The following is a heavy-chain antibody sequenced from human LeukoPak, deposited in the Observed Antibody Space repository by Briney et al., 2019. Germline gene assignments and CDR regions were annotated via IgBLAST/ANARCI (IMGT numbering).Heavy chain of an antibody. Sequence: GGSRRLSCAASGFTFSSYAMSWVRQAPGKGLYWVSAISGSGASTYYADSVKGRFTISRDNSKNTLYLQMNSLRAEDTAVYYCAKSIRDTVVTRALDYWGQGTLVTVSS. J-gene: IGHJ4*02. CDR3: AKSIRDTVVTRALDY. V-gene: IGHV3-23*01. CDR1: GFTFSSYA. D-gene: IGHD4-23*01. CDR2: ISGSGAST.